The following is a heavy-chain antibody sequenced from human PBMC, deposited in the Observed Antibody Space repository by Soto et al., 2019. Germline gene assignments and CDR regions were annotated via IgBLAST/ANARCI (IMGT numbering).Heavy chain of an antibody. Sequence: TLSLTCDVSGGSIIIGGYSWSWIRQPPGKGLEWIGYIYHSGTTCYNPSLKSRVIISVDRSKNQFSLKLSSVTAADTAVYYCARVSGYNYGYSFDYWGLGILVTVSS. CDR2: IYHSGTT. CDR3: ARVSGYNYGYSFDY. J-gene: IGHJ4*02. D-gene: IGHD5-18*01. CDR1: GGSIIIGGYS. V-gene: IGHV4-30-2*01.